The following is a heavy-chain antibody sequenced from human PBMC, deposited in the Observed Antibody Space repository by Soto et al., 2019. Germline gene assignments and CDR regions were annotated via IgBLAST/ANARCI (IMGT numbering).Heavy chain of an antibody. CDR2: VDPEEGET. V-gene: IGHV1-69-2*01. J-gene: IGHJ6*02. D-gene: IGHD2-21*01. CDR1: GFKFIDYY. CDR3: ATTTAVIVAQGHMDV. Sequence: EVQLVQSGAAVKKPGATVKISCKVSGFKFIDYYLYWVQQAPGKALEWMGRVDPEEGETVYSEKFQGRLTITADTSRDIAHMELSGLRSEDTAVYFCATTTAVIVAQGHMDVWGQGTTVIVSS.